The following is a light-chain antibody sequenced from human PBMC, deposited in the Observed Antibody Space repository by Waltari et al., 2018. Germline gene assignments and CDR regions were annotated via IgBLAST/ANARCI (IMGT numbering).Light chain of an antibody. CDR3: QSFDSNLTVVV. V-gene: IGLV1-40*01. CDR1: SSNIGAGYG. J-gene: IGLJ2*01. Sequence: QSVLTQPPSVSGAPGQRVSISCNGSSSNIGAGYGVHWYQHLPGAAPSLFIYETTNRPSGVPDRFAGPNSGTSASLAITGLQPEDEADYYCQSFDSNLTVVVFGGGTKLTVL. CDR2: ETT.